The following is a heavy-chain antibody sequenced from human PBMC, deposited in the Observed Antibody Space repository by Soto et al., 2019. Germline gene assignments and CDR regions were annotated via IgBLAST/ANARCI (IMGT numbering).Heavy chain of an antibody. V-gene: IGHV3-74*01. J-gene: IGHJ4*02. Sequence: EVQLVESGGGLVQPGGSLRLSCAASGLTFSSYWMHWVRQAPGKGLVWVSRINSDGSSTNYADSVKGRFTISRDNAKNTRYLQMNSLRAEDTAVYYCALSYTVPTDYWGQGTLVTVSS. CDR3: ALSYTVPTDY. CDR2: INSDGSST. CDR1: GLTFSSYW. D-gene: IGHD4-17*01.